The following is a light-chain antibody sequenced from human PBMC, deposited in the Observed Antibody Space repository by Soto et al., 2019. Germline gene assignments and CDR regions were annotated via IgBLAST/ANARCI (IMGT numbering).Light chain of an antibody. CDR2: EVI. V-gene: IGLV2-23*02. J-gene: IGLJ2*01. Sequence: QSALTQPASVSVSPGQSITISCTGTSSDIGTYNLVSWYQQHPGKAPKLMIYEVIKRPSGVSNRFSGSKSANTASLTISGLQAEDEAEYYCCSYAGIRSFVVFGGGTKLTVL. CDR3: CSYAGIRSFVV. CDR1: SSDIGTYNL.